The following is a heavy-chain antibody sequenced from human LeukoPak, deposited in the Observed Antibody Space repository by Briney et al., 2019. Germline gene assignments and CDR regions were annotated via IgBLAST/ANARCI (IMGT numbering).Heavy chain of an antibody. D-gene: IGHD3-16*02. CDR1: GFIFSSYW. Sequence: GGSLRLSCEVSGFIFSSYWMSWVRQAPGKGLEWVGNINQEGSERNHGDSVNGRFTISRHNAKNSLYLQMNSLRAEDTAVYYCARVPAGVIGMKDAFDIWGQGTMVTVSS. V-gene: IGHV3-7*01. CDR2: INQEGSER. CDR3: ARVPAGVIGMKDAFDI. J-gene: IGHJ3*02.